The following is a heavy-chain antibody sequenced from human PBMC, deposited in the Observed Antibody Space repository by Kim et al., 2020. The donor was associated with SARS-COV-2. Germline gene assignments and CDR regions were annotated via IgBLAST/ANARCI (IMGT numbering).Heavy chain of an antibody. D-gene: IGHD1-1*01. Sequence: GGSLRLSCAASGFTFSNYAMSWVRQAPGKGLEWVSAISGSGTNTYYADSVKGRFTVSRDNSKNTLYLQVNSLRADDTAVYYCAKGLERRGWDVCCWGQGALVTVSS. J-gene: IGHJ4*02. CDR2: ISGSGTNT. V-gene: IGHV3-23*01. CDR3: AKGLERRGWDVCC. CDR1: GFTFSNYA.